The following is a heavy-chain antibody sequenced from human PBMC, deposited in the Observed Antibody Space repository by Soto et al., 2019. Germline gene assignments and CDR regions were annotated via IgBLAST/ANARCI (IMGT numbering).Heavy chain of an antibody. Sequence: GSLRLSCAASGFTFSNYGMHWVRQAPGKGLEWVAVISDDGVSKYYADSVQGRFTISRDNSESAVFLQMNSLRPDDTALYFCARAYYFGSGTSYTLYYWGQGTQVTVSS. D-gene: IGHD3-10*01. J-gene: IGHJ4*02. CDR3: ARAYYFGSGTSYTLYY. CDR1: GFTFSNYG. V-gene: IGHV3-30*03. CDR2: ISDDGVSK.